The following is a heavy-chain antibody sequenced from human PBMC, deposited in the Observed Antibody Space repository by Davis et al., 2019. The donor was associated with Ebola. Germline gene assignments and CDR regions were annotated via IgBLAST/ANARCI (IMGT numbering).Heavy chain of an antibody. CDR2: ISGSGSNT. V-gene: IGHV3-23*01. CDR3: AKDRYEYGDFYDAFDV. Sequence: GESLKISCTVSGFTFSTYAMSWVRQAPGKGLEWVSGISGSGSNTYYADPVRGRFTTSRDNSKSTLYLQMSSLRAEDTAVYYCAKDRYEYGDFYDAFDVWGRGTMVTVSS. CDR1: GFTFSTYA. J-gene: IGHJ3*01. D-gene: IGHD2-21*02.